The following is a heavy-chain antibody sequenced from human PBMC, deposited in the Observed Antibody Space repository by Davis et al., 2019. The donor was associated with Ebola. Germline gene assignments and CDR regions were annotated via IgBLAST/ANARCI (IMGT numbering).Heavy chain of an antibody. V-gene: IGHV3-7*01. CDR3: ARETPGIAEDAFDI. CDR2: IKQDGSEK. Sequence: GGSLRLSCAASGFTFSSYWMSWVRQAPGKGLEWVANIKQDGSEKYYVDSVKGRFTISRDNAKNSLYLQMNSLRAEDTAVYYCARETPGIAEDAFDIWGQGTMVTVSS. D-gene: IGHD6-13*01. CDR1: GFTFSSYW. J-gene: IGHJ3*02.